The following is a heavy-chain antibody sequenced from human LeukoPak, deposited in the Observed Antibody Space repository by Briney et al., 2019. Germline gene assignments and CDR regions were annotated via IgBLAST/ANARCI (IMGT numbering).Heavy chain of an antibody. V-gene: IGHV4-59*01. CDR3: ARGRYYGSGSSYVGDRYYYYYMDV. Sequence: SETLSLTCTVSGGSISSYYWSWIRQPPGKELEWIGYIYYSGSTNYNPSLKSRVTISVDTSKNQFSLKLSSVTAADTAVYYCARGRYYGSGSSYVGDRYYYYYMDVWGKGTTVTISS. J-gene: IGHJ6*03. CDR1: GGSISSYY. CDR2: IYYSGST. D-gene: IGHD3-10*01.